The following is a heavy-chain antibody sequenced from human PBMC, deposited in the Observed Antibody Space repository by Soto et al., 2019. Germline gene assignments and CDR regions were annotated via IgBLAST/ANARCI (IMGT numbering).Heavy chain of an antibody. D-gene: IGHD6-19*01. CDR2: ISYDGSNK. J-gene: IGHJ4*02. CDR1: GFTFSNYG. Sequence: QVQLVESGGGVVQPGRSLRLSCAASGFTFSNYGMHWARQAPGKGLEWVAGISYDGSNKYYADSVKGRFTISRDNSKNTLYLQMNRLSTEDRAVYYCAGGWYFFDYCGQGTLVTVSP. CDR3: AGGWYFFDY. V-gene: IGHV3-30*03.